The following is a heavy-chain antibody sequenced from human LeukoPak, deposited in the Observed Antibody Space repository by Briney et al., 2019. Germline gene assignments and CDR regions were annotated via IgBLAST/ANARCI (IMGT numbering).Heavy chain of an antibody. CDR3: ARVDPLPLAYYFDC. Sequence: SETLSLTCTVSGGSISSYYWTWLRQPPGKGLEWIGYIYYTGSTNYNPSLKSRVTILVDTSKNQFSLKLSSVTAADTAVYYCARVDPLPLAYYFDCWGQGTLVTVSS. V-gene: IGHV4-59*01. D-gene: IGHD3-3*02. CDR2: IYYTGST. CDR1: GGSISSYY. J-gene: IGHJ4*02.